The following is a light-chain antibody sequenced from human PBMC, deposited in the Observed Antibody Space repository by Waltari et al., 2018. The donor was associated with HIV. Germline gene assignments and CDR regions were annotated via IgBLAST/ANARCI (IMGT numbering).Light chain of an antibody. J-gene: IGLJ3*02. Sequence: SPLTQHPSASGSPGQSVTIYCTGISSDVGDSYYVSWYQQHPGKAPQLMIHEVNKRPSGVPDRFSGSKSGNTASLTVSGLQAEDEADYYCSSYVGSNRVFGGGTKLTVL. CDR1: SSDVGDSYY. CDR2: EVN. CDR3: SSYVGSNRV. V-gene: IGLV2-8*01.